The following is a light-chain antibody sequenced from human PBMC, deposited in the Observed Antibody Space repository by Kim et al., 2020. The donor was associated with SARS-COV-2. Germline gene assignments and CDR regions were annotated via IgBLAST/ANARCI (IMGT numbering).Light chain of an antibody. Sequence: SPGERVTLSCRASQTIDMNFLAWYQQKPGQAPRLLIYGTITRATGIPDRFRGRGSGTDFTLTISRLEPEDFAVYYCQQYDTSSWTFGQGTKVDIK. CDR1: QTIDMNF. CDR3: QQYDTSSWT. V-gene: IGKV3-20*01. CDR2: GTI. J-gene: IGKJ1*01.